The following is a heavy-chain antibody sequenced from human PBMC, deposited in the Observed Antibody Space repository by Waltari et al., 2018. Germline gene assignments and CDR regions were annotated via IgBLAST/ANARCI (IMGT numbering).Heavy chain of an antibody. V-gene: IGHV1-18*01. D-gene: IGHD4-17*01. CDR1: GYTFTNYG. Sequence: QVQLVQSGAEVKKPGASVKVSCMASGYTFTNYGISWVRQAPGQGLEWLGWISCYNGNTNDAQKPQGRVTMTTDTSTSTAYMEVRGLRSDATAVYYCAREKGSTVTGDDWGQGTLVTVSS. CDR2: ISCYNGNT. J-gene: IGHJ4*02. CDR3: AREKGSTVTGDD.